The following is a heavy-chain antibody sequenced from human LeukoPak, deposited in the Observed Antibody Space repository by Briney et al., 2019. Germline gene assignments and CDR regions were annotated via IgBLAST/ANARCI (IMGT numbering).Heavy chain of an antibody. V-gene: IGHV3-23*01. D-gene: IGHD6-19*01. J-gene: IGHJ2*01. CDR1: GFTFSSYA. CDR3: AKDIYSSGLENWYFDL. CDR2: ISGSGGST. Sequence: GGSLRLSCAASGFTFSSYAMSWVRQAPGKGLEWVSAISGSGGSTYYADSVKGRFTTSRDNSKNTLYLQMNSLRAEDTAVYYCAKDIYSSGLENWYFDLWGRGTLVTVSS.